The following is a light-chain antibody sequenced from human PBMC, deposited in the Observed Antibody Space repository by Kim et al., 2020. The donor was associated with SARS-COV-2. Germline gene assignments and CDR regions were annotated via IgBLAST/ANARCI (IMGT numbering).Light chain of an antibody. CDR2: WAS. CDR1: QSVLYSSNNKSY. V-gene: IGKV4-1*01. J-gene: IGKJ1*01. Sequence: ATINCKSSQSVLYSSNNKSYLAWYQQRPGQPPKLVIYWASTRESGVPDRFSGSGSGTEFTLTIRSLQAEDVAVYYCQQYYSSPWTFGQGTKVDIK. CDR3: QQYYSSPWT.